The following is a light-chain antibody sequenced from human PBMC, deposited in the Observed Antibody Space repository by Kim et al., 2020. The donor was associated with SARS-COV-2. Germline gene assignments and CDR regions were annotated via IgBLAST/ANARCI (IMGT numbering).Light chain of an antibody. V-gene: IGKV1-33*01. CDR1: QDISNY. CDR2: DAS. Sequence: DIQMTQSPSSLSASVGDRVTITCQASQDISNYLNWYQQKPGKAPKLLIYDASNLETGVPSRFSGSGSGTDFTFTISSLQPEDIATYYCQQYDLEITFGPGTKVDIK. CDR3: QQYDLEIT. J-gene: IGKJ3*01.